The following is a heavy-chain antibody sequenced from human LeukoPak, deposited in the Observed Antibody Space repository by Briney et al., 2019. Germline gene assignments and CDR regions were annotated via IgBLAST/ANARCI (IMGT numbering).Heavy chain of an antibody. J-gene: IGHJ3*02. CDR1: GGSISTSSYY. V-gene: IGHV4-39*07. Sequence: SETLSLTCTVSGGSISTSSYYWGWIRQPPGKGLEWIGNIYYSGSTYYNPSLKSRVTISVDTSKNQFSLKLSSVTAADTAVYYCARALMYGSGIQDAFDIWGQGTMVTVSS. CDR2: IYYSGST. CDR3: ARALMYGSGIQDAFDI. D-gene: IGHD3-10*01.